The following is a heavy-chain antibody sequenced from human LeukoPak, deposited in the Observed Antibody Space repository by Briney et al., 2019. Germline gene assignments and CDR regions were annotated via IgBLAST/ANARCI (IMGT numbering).Heavy chain of an antibody. CDR1: GYTFTDYG. V-gene: IGHV1-2*02. J-gene: IGHJ3*02. CDR2: INPNSGGT. Sequence: ASVKVSCKASGYTFTDYGISWVRQAPGQGLEWMGWINPNSGGTNYAQKFQGRVTMTRDTSISTAYMELSRLRSDDTAVYYCARDDSGSYYEPKAFDIWGQGTMVTVSS. D-gene: IGHD1-26*01. CDR3: ARDDSGSYYEPKAFDI.